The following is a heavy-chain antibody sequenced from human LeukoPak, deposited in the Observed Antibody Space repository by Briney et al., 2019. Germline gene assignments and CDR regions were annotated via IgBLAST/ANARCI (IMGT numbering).Heavy chain of an antibody. D-gene: IGHD3-10*01. CDR3: ARIRGLGVNWFDP. CDR2: IFSNDEK. J-gene: IGHJ5*02. V-gene: IGHV2-26*01. CDR1: GFSLSNARMG. Sequence: SGPTLENPTETLTLTCTVSGFSLSNARMGVSWIRQPPGKALEWLAHIFSNDEKSYSTSLKSRLTISKDTSKSQVVLTMTNMDPVDTATYYCARIRGLGVNWFDPWGQGTLVTVSS.